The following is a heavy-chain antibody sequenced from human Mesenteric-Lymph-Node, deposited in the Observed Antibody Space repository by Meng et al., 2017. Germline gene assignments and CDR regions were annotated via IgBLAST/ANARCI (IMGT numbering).Heavy chain of an antibody. V-gene: IGHV4-28*01. CDR2: IYYSGST. J-gene: IGHJ4*02. Sequence: QVRRQESGPGLVKPSDTLSLTCAVSGYSISRTNWWGWIRQPPGKGLEWIGYIYYSGSTSYNPSLKSRVTMSVDTSKNQFSLNLNSVAAVDTAVYYCARNVPGTSAYYDWGQGTLVTVSS. D-gene: IGHD3-22*01. CDR3: ARNVPGTSAYYD. CDR1: GYSISRTNW.